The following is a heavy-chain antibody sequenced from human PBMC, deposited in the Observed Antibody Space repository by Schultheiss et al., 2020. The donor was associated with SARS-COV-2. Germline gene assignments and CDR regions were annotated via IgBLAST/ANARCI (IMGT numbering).Heavy chain of an antibody. V-gene: IGHV4-34*01. J-gene: IGHJ4*02. CDR3: ASRRLRLGELSLYGNDY. Sequence: GSLRLSCAVYGGSFSGYYWSWIRQPPGKGLEWIGEINHSGSTNYNPSLKSRVTISVDTSKNQFSLKVSSVTAADTAVYYCASRRLRLGELSLYGNDYWGQGTLVTVSS. CDR1: GGSFSGYY. D-gene: IGHD3-16*02. CDR2: INHSGST.